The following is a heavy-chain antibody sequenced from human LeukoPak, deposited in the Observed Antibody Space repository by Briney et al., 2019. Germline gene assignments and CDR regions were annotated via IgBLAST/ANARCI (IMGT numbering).Heavy chain of an antibody. J-gene: IGHJ5*02. CDR1: GGSFSGYH. CDR2: INHSGST. CDR3: ARSLRGRWFDP. V-gene: IGHV4-34*01. Sequence: SETLSLTCAVYGGSFSGYHWSWIRQPPGKGLEWIGEINHSGSTNYNPSLKSRVTISVDTSKNQFSLKLSSVTAADTAVYYCARSLRGRWFDPWGQGTLVTVSS.